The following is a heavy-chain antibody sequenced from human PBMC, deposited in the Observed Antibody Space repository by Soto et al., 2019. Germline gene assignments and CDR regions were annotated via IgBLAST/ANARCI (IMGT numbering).Heavy chain of an antibody. CDR2: ISSSSFI. Sequence: PGGLLRLSCAASGFTFSSYSMNWVRQAPGKGLEWVSSISSSSFIYYADSVKGRFTISRDNAKNSLYLQMNSLRAEDTAMFYCERSYDILTGYSGFDYWGQGTLVTVSS. J-gene: IGHJ4*02. CDR1: GFTFSSYS. CDR3: ERSYDILTGYSGFDY. D-gene: IGHD3-9*01. V-gene: IGHV3-21*01.